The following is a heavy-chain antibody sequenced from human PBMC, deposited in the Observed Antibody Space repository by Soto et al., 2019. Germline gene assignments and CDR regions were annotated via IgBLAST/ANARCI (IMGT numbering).Heavy chain of an antibody. CDR1: GYTFTGYY. D-gene: IGHD6-13*01. CDR3: AREVYSSSLNWFDP. CDR2: INPNSGGT. Sequence: ASVKVSCKASGYTFTGYYMHWVRQAPGQGLELMGWINPNSGGTNYAQKFQGWVTMTRDTSISTAYMELSRLRSDDTAVYYCAREVYSSSLNWFDPWGQGTLVTVSS. V-gene: IGHV1-2*04. J-gene: IGHJ5*02.